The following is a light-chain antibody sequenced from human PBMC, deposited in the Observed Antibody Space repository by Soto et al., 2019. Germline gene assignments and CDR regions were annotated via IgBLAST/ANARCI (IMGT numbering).Light chain of an antibody. V-gene: IGKV3-20*01. J-gene: IGKJ1*01. Sequence: EIVLTQSPGTLSLSPGERATLSCRASQSVSSSYLAWYQQKPGQAPRLLIYGASSRATGLPDRFSGSGSGTGFALTISRLEPEEFAGYYCQQYGSSSWTGDQETNVQIK. CDR1: QSVSSSY. CDR3: QQYGSSSWT. CDR2: GAS.